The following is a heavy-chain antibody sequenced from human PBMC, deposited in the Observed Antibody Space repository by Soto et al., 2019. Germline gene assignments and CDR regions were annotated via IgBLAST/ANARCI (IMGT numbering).Heavy chain of an antibody. CDR1: GYTFSNDG. CDR2: ISAYNGNT. V-gene: IGHV1-18*01. D-gene: IGHD3-16*01. CDR3: ARGGPTSADYYYGMDV. Sequence: QVQLVQSGAEVRRPGASVKVSCKASGYTFSNDGINWVRQAPGQELEWMGWISAYNGNTEYAQNFQGRVTMTTGTSTGTASMGLGSLRSGDTAVYSCARGGPTSADYYYGMDVWGLGTTVTVSS. J-gene: IGHJ6*02.